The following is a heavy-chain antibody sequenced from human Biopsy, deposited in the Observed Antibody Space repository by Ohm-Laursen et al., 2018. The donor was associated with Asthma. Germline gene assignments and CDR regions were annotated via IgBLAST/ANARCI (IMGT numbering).Heavy chain of an antibody. Sequence: GTLSLTCSLSSGSGGYMRSGNYYWGWICQPPGKGLEWIGSIYYSGTTYYNPSLESRVTVSADTSKNQFSLKLTSVTAADTAVYYCVRGSSSWHHGPFHYYYGLDVWDQGTTATVSS. CDR3: VRGSSSWHHGPFHYYYGLDV. J-gene: IGHJ6*02. CDR2: IYYSGTT. CDR1: SGSGGYMRSGNYY. V-gene: IGHV4-39*01. D-gene: IGHD6-13*01.